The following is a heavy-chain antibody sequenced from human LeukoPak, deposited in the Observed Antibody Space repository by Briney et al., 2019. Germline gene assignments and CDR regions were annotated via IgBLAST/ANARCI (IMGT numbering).Heavy chain of an antibody. CDR2: IYYSGST. D-gene: IGHD3-10*01. Sequence: PSETLSLTCTVSGGSMSSGGYYWSWIRQHPGKGLEWIGYIYYSGSTYYNPSLKSRVTISVDTSKNQFSLRLSSVTAADTAVYYCAGAVDHGSEFDPWGQGTLVTVSS. CDR1: GGSMSSGGYY. V-gene: IGHV4-31*03. J-gene: IGHJ5*02. CDR3: AGAVDHGSEFDP.